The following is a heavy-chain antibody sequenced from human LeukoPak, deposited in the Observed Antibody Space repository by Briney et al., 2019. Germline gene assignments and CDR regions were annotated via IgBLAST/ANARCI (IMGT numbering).Heavy chain of an antibody. CDR2: INSDGSST. CDR3: ARDDNWGYAFDI. D-gene: IGHD7-27*01. J-gene: IGHJ3*02. Sequence: PGGSLRLSCAASGFTFSSYRMHWVRQAPGKGLVWVSRINSDGSSTSYADSVKGRFTISRDNAKNTLYLQMNSLRAEDTAVYYCARDDNWGYAFDIWGQGTMVTVSS. V-gene: IGHV3-74*01. CDR1: GFTFSSYR.